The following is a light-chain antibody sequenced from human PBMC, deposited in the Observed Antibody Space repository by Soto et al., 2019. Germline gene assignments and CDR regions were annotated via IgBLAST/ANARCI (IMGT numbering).Light chain of an antibody. CDR3: QQFRNWPYT. CDR1: QSISSD. J-gene: IGKJ2*01. V-gene: IGKV3-15*01. CDR2: GAS. Sequence: EAVMTQYPDTLSVSPGERATLSCRASQSISSDLAWYQQKPGQPPRLLIFGASTRANGIPARFSGSGTGTEFTLTISSLQSEDFAVYYCQQFRNWPYTFGQGTKLQMK.